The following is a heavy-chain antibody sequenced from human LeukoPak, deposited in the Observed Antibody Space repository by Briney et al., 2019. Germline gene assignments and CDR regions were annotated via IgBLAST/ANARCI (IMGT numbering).Heavy chain of an antibody. D-gene: IGHD4-17*01. V-gene: IGHV3-23*01. CDR1: GFTFSSYA. J-gene: IGHJ4*02. CDR3: AKDPGPYGDFPTGPLDY. CDR2: ISGSGGST. Sequence: GGSLRLSCAASGFTFSSYAMSWVRQAPGKGLEWASAISGSGGSTYYADSVKGRFTISRDNSKNTLYLQMNSLRAEDTAVYYCAKDPGPYGDFPTGPLDYWGQGTLVTVSS.